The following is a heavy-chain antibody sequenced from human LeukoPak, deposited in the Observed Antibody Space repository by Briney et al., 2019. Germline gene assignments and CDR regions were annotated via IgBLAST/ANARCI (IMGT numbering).Heavy chain of an antibody. J-gene: IGHJ4*02. V-gene: IGHV3-74*01. CDR2: INSDGSST. Sequence: GGSLRLSCAASGFTFSSYWMHWVRQAPGKGLVWVSRINSDGSSTSYADSVKGRFTISRDNAKNTLYLQMNSLRAEDTAVYYCARGRGTPPSNALFDYWGQGNLVTVSS. CDR1: GFTFSSYW. D-gene: IGHD3-10*01. CDR3: ARGRGTPPSNALFDY.